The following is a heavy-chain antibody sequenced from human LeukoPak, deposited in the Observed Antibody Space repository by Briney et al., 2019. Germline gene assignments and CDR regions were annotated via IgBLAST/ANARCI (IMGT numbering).Heavy chain of an antibody. Sequence: GGSLRLSCAASGFTFSSYGMHWVRQAPGKGLEWVAVIWYDGSNKYYADSVKGRFTISRDNSKNTLYLQMNSLRAEDMAVYYCARDVEGAGYFDYWGQGTLVTVSS. CDR2: IWYDGSNK. CDR1: GFTFSSYG. D-gene: IGHD3-16*01. V-gene: IGHV3-33*08. J-gene: IGHJ4*02. CDR3: ARDVEGAGYFDY.